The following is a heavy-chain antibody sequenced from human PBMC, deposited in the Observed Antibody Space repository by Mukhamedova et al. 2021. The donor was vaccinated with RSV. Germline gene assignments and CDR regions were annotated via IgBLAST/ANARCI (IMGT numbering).Heavy chain of an antibody. V-gene: IGHV4-39*07. CDR2: T. J-gene: IGHJ3*02. D-gene: IGHD6-19*01. Sequence: TYYNPSLRRRVTILVDTSKNHFSLELKSVTAADTAVYYCARVGTAVDLHSVEDAFDIWGQGTMVTVSP. CDR3: ARVGTAVDLHSVEDAFDI.